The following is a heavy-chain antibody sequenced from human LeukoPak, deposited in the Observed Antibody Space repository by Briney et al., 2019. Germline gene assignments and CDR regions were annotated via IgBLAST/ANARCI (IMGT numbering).Heavy chain of an antibody. D-gene: IGHD1-26*01. V-gene: IGHV3-7*03. CDR3: AREVIVGATPEAFDI. Sequence: GGSLRLSCAASGFTFSSYWMSWVRQAPGKGLEWVANIKQDGSEKYYVDSVKGRFTISRDNAKNSLYLQMNSLRAEDTALYYCAREVIVGATPEAFDIWGQGTMVTVSS. CDR1: GFTFSSYW. CDR2: IKQDGSEK. J-gene: IGHJ3*02.